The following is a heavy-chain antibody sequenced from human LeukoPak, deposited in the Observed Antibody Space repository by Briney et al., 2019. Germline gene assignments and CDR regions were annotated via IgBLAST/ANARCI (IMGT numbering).Heavy chain of an antibody. D-gene: IGHD3-22*01. V-gene: IGHV3-53*01. CDR3: ARDLGGYYYKYAFDI. Sequence: GGSLRLSCAASGFTVSSNYMSWVRQAPGKGLEWVSVIYSGGRGTTYSADSVKGRFTISRDNSKNTVYLQMNSLRAEDTAVYYCARDLGGYYYKYAFDIWGQGTMVTVSS. J-gene: IGHJ3*02. CDR2: IYSGGRGTT. CDR1: GFTVSSNY.